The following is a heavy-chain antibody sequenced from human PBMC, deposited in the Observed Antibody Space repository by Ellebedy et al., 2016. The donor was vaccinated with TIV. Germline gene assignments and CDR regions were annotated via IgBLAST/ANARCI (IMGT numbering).Heavy chain of an antibody. CDR3: AKDGELVAGTVRSDS. J-gene: IGHJ4*02. D-gene: IGHD6-19*01. CDR2: ISPYSGNT. CDR1: GYTFTNYG. V-gene: IGHV1-18*04. Sequence: AASVKVSCKASGYTFTNYGISWVRQAPGQGLEWMGWISPYSGNTNYAQKVQGRVTMTTDTSTSTAYMELRSLRSDDTAVYYCAKDGELVAGTVRSDSWGQGTLVTVSS.